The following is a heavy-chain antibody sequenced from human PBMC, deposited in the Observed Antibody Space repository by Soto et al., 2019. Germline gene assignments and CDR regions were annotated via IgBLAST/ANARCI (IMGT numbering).Heavy chain of an antibody. CDR3: VRRVSGNYDY. D-gene: IGHD1-7*01. V-gene: IGHV3-64*01. Sequence: ESGGGMVQPGGSLRLSCVASGITFSSYDMHWVRQAPGKGLEYVSSISSNGGTTYYGNSVKGRFTISRDNSKNTLYLQMGSLRAEDMAVYYCVRRVSGNYDYWGQGTLVTVSS. CDR2: ISSNGGTT. J-gene: IGHJ4*02. CDR1: GITFSSYD.